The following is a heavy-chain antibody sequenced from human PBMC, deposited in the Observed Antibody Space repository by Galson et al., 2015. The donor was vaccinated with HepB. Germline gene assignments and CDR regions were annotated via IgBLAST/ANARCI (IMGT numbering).Heavy chain of an antibody. Sequence: SVKVSCKASGGTFSSYAISWVRQAPGQGLEWMGGIIPIFGTANYAQKFQGRVTITADESTSTAYMELSSLRSEDTAVYYCARGYHDFWSGYLAYFDYWGQGTLVTVSS. J-gene: IGHJ4*02. CDR3: ARGYHDFWSGYLAYFDY. D-gene: IGHD3-3*01. CDR1: GGTFSSYA. V-gene: IGHV1-69*13. CDR2: IIPIFGTA.